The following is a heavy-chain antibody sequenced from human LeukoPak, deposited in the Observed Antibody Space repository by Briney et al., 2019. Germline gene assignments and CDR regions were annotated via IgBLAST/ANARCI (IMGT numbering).Heavy chain of an antibody. Sequence: GASVKVSCKASGYTFTGYYMHWVRQAPGQGLEWMGWINPNSGGTNYAQKFQGWVTMTRDTSISTAYVELSRLRSDDTAVYYCASDGALTGYPAGRDYWGQGTLVTVSS. CDR2: INPNSGGT. J-gene: IGHJ4*02. D-gene: IGHD3-9*01. CDR1: GYTFTGYY. CDR3: ASDGALTGYPAGRDY. V-gene: IGHV1-2*04.